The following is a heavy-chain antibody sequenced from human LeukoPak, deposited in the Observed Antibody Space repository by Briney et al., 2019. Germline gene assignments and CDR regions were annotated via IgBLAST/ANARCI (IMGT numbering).Heavy chain of an antibody. CDR3: AKDGGPSPLRVGWFDP. CDR2: ISGSGGST. J-gene: IGHJ5*02. CDR1: GFTFSSYA. V-gene: IGHV3-23*01. Sequence: PGGSLRLSCAASGFTFSSYAMSWVRQAPGKGLEWVSAISGSGGSTYYADSVKGRFTISRDNSKNTLYLQMNSLRAEDTAVYYCAKDGGPSPLRVGWFDPWGQGTLVTVSS. D-gene: IGHD1-26*01.